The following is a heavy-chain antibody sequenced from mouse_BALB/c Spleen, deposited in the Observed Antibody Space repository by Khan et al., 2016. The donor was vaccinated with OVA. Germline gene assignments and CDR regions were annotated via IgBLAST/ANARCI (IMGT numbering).Heavy chain of an antibody. V-gene: IGHV1-7*01. CDR1: GYTFTTYW. J-gene: IGHJ4*01. CDR2: INPNTGYN. CDR3: ATSGNYGGNYYFGMDY. D-gene: IGHD1-1*01. Sequence: VQLQQSGAELAKPGASVKMSCKASGYTFTTYWMHWIKQRPGQGLEWIGYINPNTGYNECEQKFKDKATLTADKSSSTAYMQLSSLTSEDSAVYYCATSGNYGGNYYFGMDYWGQGTSVTVSS.